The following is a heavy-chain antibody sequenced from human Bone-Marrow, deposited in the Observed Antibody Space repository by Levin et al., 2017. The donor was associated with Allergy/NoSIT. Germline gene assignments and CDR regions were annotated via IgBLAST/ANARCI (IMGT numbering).Heavy chain of an antibody. CDR1: GYTFTGYY. Sequence: PVASVKVSCKASGYTFTGYYMHWVRQAPGQGLEWMGWINPNSGGTNYAQKFQGRVTMTRDTSISTAYMELSRLRSDDTAVYYCARDRSAGAVAWSCWFDPWGQGTLVTVSS. CDR3: ARDRSAGAVAWSCWFDP. J-gene: IGHJ5*02. V-gene: IGHV1-2*02. CDR2: INPNSGGT. D-gene: IGHD6-19*01.